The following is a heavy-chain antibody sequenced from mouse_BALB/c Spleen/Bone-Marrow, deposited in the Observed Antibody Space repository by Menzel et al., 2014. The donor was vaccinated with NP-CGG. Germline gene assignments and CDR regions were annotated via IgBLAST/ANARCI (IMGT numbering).Heavy chain of an antibody. D-gene: IGHD1-1*01. J-gene: IGHJ1*01. V-gene: IGHV1-54*01. CDR1: GYAVTNYL. CDR3: ARRYYVHRYFDV. CDR2: INPGTGDT. Sequence: VQLQQSGAELVRPGTSVKVSCKASGYAVTNYLIEWVKQRPGQGLEWIGVINPGTGDTNYNEKFKGKATPTADKSSNTAYMQFSSLTSDDSAVYFCARRYYVHRYFDVWGAGTTVTVSS.